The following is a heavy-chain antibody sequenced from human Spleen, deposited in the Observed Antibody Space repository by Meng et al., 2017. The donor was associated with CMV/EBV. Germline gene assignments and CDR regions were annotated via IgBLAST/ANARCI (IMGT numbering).Heavy chain of an antibody. J-gene: IGHJ4*02. Sequence: SETLSLTCAVFGGSFSSYYWTWIRQPPGKGLEWIGEINHSGSTNYNPSLKSRVTISVDTSKNQFSLQLSSVTAADTAVYYCARGRGIPAAIDFDYWGQGTLVTVSS. CDR1: GGSFSSYY. V-gene: IGHV4-34*01. D-gene: IGHD2-2*02. CDR3: ARGRGIPAAIDFDY. CDR2: INHSGST.